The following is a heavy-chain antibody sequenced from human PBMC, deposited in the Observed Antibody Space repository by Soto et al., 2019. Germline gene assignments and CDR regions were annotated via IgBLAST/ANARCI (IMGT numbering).Heavy chain of an antibody. J-gene: IGHJ4*02. CDR2: ISYDGSTI. Sequence: QVEVVESGGGVVQPGRSLRLSCAASGFTFSNYAMHWVRQAPGKGLEWVAGISYDGSTIYYVDSVKGRFTVSRDNSKNTLYLHMSGLRADDSAVYSCAKGPWDLAHGHYFDYWGQGTLVTVSS. CDR3: AKGPWDLAHGHYFDY. CDR1: GFTFSNYA. D-gene: IGHD1-26*01. V-gene: IGHV3-30*18.